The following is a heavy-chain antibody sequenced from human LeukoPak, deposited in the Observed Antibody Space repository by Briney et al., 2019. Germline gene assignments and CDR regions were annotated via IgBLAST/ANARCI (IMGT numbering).Heavy chain of an antibody. D-gene: IGHD1/OR15-1a*01. CDR1: GFTFSSYE. CDR2: IRASGGST. Sequence: GGSLRLSCAASGFTFSSYEMNWVRQAPGKGLEWVSGIRASGGSTYFADSVKGRFTISRDNSKNTLYLQMNSLRAEDTAVYYCAKEQMTYALATRAFDIWGQGTMVTVSS. CDR3: AKEQMTYALATRAFDI. V-gene: IGHV3-23*01. J-gene: IGHJ3*02.